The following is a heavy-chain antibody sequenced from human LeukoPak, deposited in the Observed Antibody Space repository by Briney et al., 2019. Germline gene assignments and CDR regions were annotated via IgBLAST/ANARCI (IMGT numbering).Heavy chain of an antibody. CDR2: IKQDGSEQ. CDR1: GFTFSSSW. J-gene: IGHJ6*03. CDR3: ARVGPSYYYYYMDA. V-gene: IGHV3-7*01. Sequence: PGGSLRLSCSASGFTFSSSWMTWVRQAPGKGLEWVANIKQDGSEQYTADSLKGRFTISRDNDKKLVFLQMNSPRVDDTAVYYCARVGPSYYYYYMDAWGNGTTVIVSS.